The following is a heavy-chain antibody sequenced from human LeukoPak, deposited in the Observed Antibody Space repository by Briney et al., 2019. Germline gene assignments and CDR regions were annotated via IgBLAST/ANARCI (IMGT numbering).Heavy chain of an antibody. Sequence: GGSLRLSCAASGFMFSSYGMHWVRQTPGKGLEWVAVFSYDGSNQYYADSVKGRFTVSRDKSGNTLYLQMNSLRAEDTAVYYCARISRSYYSTVDCWGQGTLVTVSS. V-gene: IGHV3-33*05. CDR2: FSYDGSNQ. CDR3: ARISRSYYSTVDC. CDR1: GFMFSSYG. D-gene: IGHD3-10*01. J-gene: IGHJ4*02.